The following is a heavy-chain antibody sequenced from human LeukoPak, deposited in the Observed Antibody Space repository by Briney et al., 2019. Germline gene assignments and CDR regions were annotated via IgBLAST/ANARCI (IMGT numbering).Heavy chain of an antibody. J-gene: IGHJ4*02. D-gene: IGHD3-22*01. CDR2: IRYDGSNK. CDR3: AKGGYYDSSGYFPVRFGY. V-gene: IGHV3-30*02. Sequence: GGSLRLSCAASGFTFSSYGMHWVRQAPGKGLEWVAFIRYDGSNKYYADSVKGRFTISRDNSKNTLYLQMNSLRAEDTAVYYCAKGGYYDSSGYFPVRFGYWGQGTLVTVPS. CDR1: GFTFSSYG.